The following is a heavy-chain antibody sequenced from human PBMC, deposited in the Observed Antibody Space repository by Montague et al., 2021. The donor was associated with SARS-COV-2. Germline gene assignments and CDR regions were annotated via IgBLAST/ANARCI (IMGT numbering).Heavy chain of an antibody. D-gene: IGHD3-22*01. J-gene: IGHJ6*03. Sequence: SETLSLTCAVHGGSFSTYSWNWIRQPPGKVLEWIGEIHHGGSTNYNPSLKSRVTISADTSKNQFSLKLTSVAAADTAVYYFARGQEGVNMVLVVLGFYYYMDVWGKGTTGTVSS. V-gene: IGHV4-34*01. CDR3: ARGQEGVNMVLVVLGFYYYMDV. CDR1: GGSFSTYS. CDR2: IHHGGST.